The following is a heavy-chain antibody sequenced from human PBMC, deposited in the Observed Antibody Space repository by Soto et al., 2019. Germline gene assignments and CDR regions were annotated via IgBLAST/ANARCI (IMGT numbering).Heavy chain of an antibody. CDR2: ISAYNGHT. D-gene: IGHD6-19*01. Sequence: ASVQVSCNASGYSFTSYHIIWVGQAPGQGLEWMGRISAYNGHTHHAQKLQGRVTKTTDTSTSTAYTELRSLRSDDTAVYYCARPAVIPLYSSGRYDYWG. J-gene: IGHJ4*01. CDR1: GYSFTSYH. CDR3: ARPAVIPLYSSGRYDY. V-gene: IGHV1-18*01.